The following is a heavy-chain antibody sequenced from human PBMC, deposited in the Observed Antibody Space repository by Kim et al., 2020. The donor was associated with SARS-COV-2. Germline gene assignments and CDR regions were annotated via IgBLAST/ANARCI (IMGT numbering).Heavy chain of an antibody. J-gene: IGHJ3*02. CDR3: ARGRDYYGSGTFALLAFDI. CDR2: IYYSGST. CDR1: GGSISSHY. Sequence: SETLSLTCSVSGGSISSHYWSWIRQPPGKGLEWIGYIYYSGSTNSNPSLKSRVTTSVDTSKNQFSLKLRSVTAADTAVYYCARGRDYYGSGTFALLAFDIWGQGTMVTVSS. V-gene: IGHV4-59*11. D-gene: IGHD3-10*01.